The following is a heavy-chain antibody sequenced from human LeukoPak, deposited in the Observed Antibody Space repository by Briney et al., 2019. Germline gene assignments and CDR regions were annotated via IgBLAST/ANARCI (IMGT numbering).Heavy chain of an antibody. CDR1: GGSISSGDYY. J-gene: IGHJ4*02. D-gene: IGHD6-13*01. Sequence: PSETLSLTCTVSGGSISSGDYYWSWIRQPPGKGLEWIGYIYYSGSTYYNPSLKSRVTISVDTSKNQFSLKLSSVTAADTAVYYCARSEGIAAAGFDYWGQGTLVTVSS. CDR3: ARSEGIAAAGFDY. V-gene: IGHV4-30-4*02. CDR2: IYYSGST.